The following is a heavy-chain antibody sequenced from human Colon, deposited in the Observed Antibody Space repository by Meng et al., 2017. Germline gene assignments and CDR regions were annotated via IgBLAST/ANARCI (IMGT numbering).Heavy chain of an antibody. CDR2: ISTSGSTI. J-gene: IGHJ4*02. CDR3: ARRYCSTTSCLIDY. CDR1: GFTFSTYE. V-gene: IGHV3-48*03. Sequence: GGSLRLSCAASGFTFSTYEMNWVCQPPGKGLEWVSYISTSGSTIYNADSVKGRFTISRDNTNNSLFLQMSGLRVGDTAVYYCARRYCSTTSCLIDYWGQGTLVTVSS. D-gene: IGHD2-2*01.